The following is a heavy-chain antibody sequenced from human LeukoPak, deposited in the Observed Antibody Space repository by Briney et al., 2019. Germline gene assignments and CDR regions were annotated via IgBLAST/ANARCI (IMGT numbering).Heavy chain of an antibody. Sequence: GKSLRLSCAASGFTFSSYGMHWVRQAPGKGLEWVAVISYDGSNKYCADSVKGRFTISRDNSKNTLYLQMNSLRAEDTAVYYCATAAAGTSYWGQGTLVTVSS. CDR1: GFTFSSYG. CDR3: ATAAAGTSY. D-gene: IGHD6-13*01. CDR2: ISYDGSNK. V-gene: IGHV3-30*19. J-gene: IGHJ4*02.